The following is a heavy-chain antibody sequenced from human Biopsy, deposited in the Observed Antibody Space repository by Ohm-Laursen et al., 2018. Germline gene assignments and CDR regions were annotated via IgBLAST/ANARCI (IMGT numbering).Heavy chain of an antibody. V-gene: IGHV3-30*03. Sequence: RSRRLSCAASGFTFTRYAMHWVRQAPGKGLEWVAVISCDGSGAYYADSLQGRFIISRDNPKNTVDLQMNSLRAEDTAVYFCARDGKRWDYSTYFSWHFDLWGRGTLVTVSS. CDR2: ISCDGSGA. D-gene: IGHD4-11*01. CDR1: GFTFTRYA. J-gene: IGHJ2*01. CDR3: ARDGKRWDYSTYFSWHFDL.